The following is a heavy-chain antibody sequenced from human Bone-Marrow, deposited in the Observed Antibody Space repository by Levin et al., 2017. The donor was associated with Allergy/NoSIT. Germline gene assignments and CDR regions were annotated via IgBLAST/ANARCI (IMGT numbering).Heavy chain of an antibody. CDR1: GGSIYGGLYY. D-gene: IGHD3-16*01. Sequence: PSETLSLTCTVSGGSIYGGLYYWTWIRQPPGKGLEWIGSIFWSGTTYYNSSLRSRLTVSVDTSHNHFSLKLRSVTAAHTGAYHCARHLNYDFQWGWEFDVWGHGTPVTVSS. J-gene: IGHJ2*01. CDR3: ARHLNYDFQWGWEFDV. CDR2: IFWSGTT. V-gene: IGHV4-39*01.